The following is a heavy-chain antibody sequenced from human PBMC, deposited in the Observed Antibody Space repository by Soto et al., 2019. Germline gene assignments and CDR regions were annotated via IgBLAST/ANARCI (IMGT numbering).Heavy chain of an antibody. V-gene: IGHV4-31*03. CDR2: IYYSGST. CDR1: GGSISSGGYY. CDR3: ARQTDDSYTFNAFDI. Sequence: TSETLSLTCTVSGGSISSGGYYWSWIRQHPGKGLEWIGYIYYSGSTYYNPSLKSRVTISVDTSKNQFSLKLSSVTAADTAVYYCARQTDDSYTFNAFDIWGQGTMVTVSS. J-gene: IGHJ3*02. D-gene: IGHD3-16*01.